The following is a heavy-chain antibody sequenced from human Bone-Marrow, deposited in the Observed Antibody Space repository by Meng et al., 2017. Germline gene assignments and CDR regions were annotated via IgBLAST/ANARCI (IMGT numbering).Heavy chain of an antibody. D-gene: IGHD3-22*01. CDR3: ARPYYDSTSPNKKDAFDI. CDR2: IYSGGST. J-gene: IGHJ3*02. CDR1: GFTVSNNY. V-gene: IGHV3-66*02. Sequence: GESLKISCAASGFTVSNNYMSWVRQAPGKGLEWVSVIYSGGSTFYADSVKGRFTIYRDNSKNTLYLQMSSLRAEDTAVYYCARPYYDSTSPNKKDAFDIWGQGKRVT.